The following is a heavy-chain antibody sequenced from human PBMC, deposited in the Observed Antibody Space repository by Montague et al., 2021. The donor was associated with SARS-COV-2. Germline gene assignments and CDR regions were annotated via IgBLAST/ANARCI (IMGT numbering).Heavy chain of an antibody. Sequence: SETLSLTCTVSCGSIRSSGYYWGWIRQPPGKELEWIGNIYYSGTTYYNPSLQSRGTISVDTSKNHLSLRLSSVTAADTAVYYCARGVSRGVTTAFDFWGQGSTVTVSS. J-gene: IGHJ6*02. CDR2: IYYSGTT. CDR1: CGSIRSSGYY. CDR3: ARGVSRGVTTAFDF. D-gene: IGHD3-10*01. V-gene: IGHV4-39*02.